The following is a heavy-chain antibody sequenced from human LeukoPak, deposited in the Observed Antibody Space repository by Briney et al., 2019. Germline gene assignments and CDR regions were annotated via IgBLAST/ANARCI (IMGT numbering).Heavy chain of an antibody. V-gene: IGHV4-4*07. CDR3: AREGYYRKSDDFDI. D-gene: IGHD3-3*01. CDR2: IYTSGST. Sequence: PSETLSLTCTVSGGSISSYYWSWIRQPAGKGLEWIGRIYTSGSTNYNPSLKSRVTISVDKSKNQFSLKLSSVTAADTAVYYCAREGYYRKSDDFDIWGQGTMVTVSS. J-gene: IGHJ3*02. CDR1: GGSISSYY.